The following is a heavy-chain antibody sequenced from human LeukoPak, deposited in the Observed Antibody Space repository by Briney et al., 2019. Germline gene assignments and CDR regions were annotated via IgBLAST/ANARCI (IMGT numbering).Heavy chain of an antibody. J-gene: IGHJ4*02. CDR2: ISGSGGST. CDR1: GFTFSSYA. V-gene: IGHV3-23*01. Sequence: GGSLRLSCAASGFTFSSYAMSWVRQAPGKGLEWVSAISGSGGSTYYADSVKGRFTISRDNSKNTLYLQMNSLRAEDTAVYYCAISPGGYSYGLFDYWGQGTLVTVSS. D-gene: IGHD5-18*01. CDR3: AISPGGYSYGLFDY.